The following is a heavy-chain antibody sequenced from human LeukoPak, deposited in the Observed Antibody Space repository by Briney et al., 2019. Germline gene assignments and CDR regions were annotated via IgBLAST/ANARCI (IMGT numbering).Heavy chain of an antibody. V-gene: IGHV4-39*07. CDR2: IYSSGST. CDR3: ARDGRLGTAMVYRVFDY. Sequence: PSETLSLTCTVSSDSISSSSYYWGWIRQPPGKGLEWIGSIYSSGSTYYSPSLKSRVTISVDTSKNQFSLKLSSVTAADTAVYYCARDGRLGTAMVYRVFDYWAQGTLVTVSS. D-gene: IGHD5-18*01. J-gene: IGHJ4*02. CDR1: SDSISSSSYY.